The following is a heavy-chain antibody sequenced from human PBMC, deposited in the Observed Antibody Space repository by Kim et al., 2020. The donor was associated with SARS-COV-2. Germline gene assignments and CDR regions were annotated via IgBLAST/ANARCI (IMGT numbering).Heavy chain of an antibody. D-gene: IGHD2-15*01. CDR1: GFTFSSYA. V-gene: IGHV3-23*01. Sequence: GGSLRLSCAASGFTFSSYAMSWVRQAPGKGLEWVSAISGSGGSTYYADSVKGRFTISRDNSKNTLYLQMNSLRAEDTAVYYCAKDRYCSGGSCYYYGMDVWGQGTPVTVSS. CDR3: AKDRYCSGGSCYYYGMDV. CDR2: ISGSGGST. J-gene: IGHJ6*02.